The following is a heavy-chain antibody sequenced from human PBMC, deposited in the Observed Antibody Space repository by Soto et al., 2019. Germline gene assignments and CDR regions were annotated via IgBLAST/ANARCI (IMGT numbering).Heavy chain of an antibody. CDR3: AKDHRTTVTTRGVWYFDY. V-gene: IGHV3-30*18. Sequence: QVQLVESGGGVVQPGRSLTLSCAASGFTFSSYAMHWVRQAPGKGLEWVALISYDGINKYFVDSVKGRFTISRDNSKNMLYPQLTNLRAEDTALYYCAKDHRTTVTTRGVWYFDYWGQGILVTVSS. D-gene: IGHD4-17*01. CDR1: GFTFSSYA. CDR2: ISYDGINK. J-gene: IGHJ4*02.